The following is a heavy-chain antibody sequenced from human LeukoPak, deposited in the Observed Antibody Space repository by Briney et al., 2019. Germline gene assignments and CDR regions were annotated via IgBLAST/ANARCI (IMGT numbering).Heavy chain of an antibody. V-gene: IGHV6-1*01. J-gene: IGHJ3*02. CDR1: GDSVSRNSAA. Sequence: SQTLSLTCAISGDSVSRNSAAWYWIRQSPSRGLEWLGRTYYRSKWYNDYAVFEKSRITINPDTSKNQFSLQLNSVTPEDTAVYYCARDPDPFSRLSVFDIWGQGTMVTVSS. D-gene: IGHD3-16*02. CDR2: TYYRSKWYN. CDR3: ARDPDPFSRLSVFDI.